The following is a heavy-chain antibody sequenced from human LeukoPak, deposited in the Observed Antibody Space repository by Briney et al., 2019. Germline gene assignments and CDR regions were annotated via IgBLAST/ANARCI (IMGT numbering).Heavy chain of an antibody. CDR3: ARLRSSTSFGYMDV. Sequence: SETLSHTCAVSGYSISSGYYWGWIRQPPGKGLEWIGSIYHSGSTYYNPSLKSRVTISVDTSKNQFSLKLSSVTAADTAVYYCARLRSSTSFGYMDVWGKGTTVTVSS. D-gene: IGHD2-2*01. CDR1: GYSISSGYY. J-gene: IGHJ6*03. V-gene: IGHV4-38-2*01. CDR2: IYHSGST.